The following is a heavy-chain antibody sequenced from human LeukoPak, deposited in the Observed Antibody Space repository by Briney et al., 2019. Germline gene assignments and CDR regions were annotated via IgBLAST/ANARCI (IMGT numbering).Heavy chain of an antibody. V-gene: IGHV3-30-3*01. CDR2: ISYDGSNK. CDR3: AREALWFGELSSPYFDY. D-gene: IGHD3-10*01. Sequence: GGSLRLSCAASGGTFTSYAMHWVGQAPGKGLEWVAVISYDGSNKYYADSVKGRFTISRDNSKNTLYLQMNSLRAEDTAVYYCAREALWFGELSSPYFDYWGQGTLVTVSS. CDR1: GGTFTSYA. J-gene: IGHJ4*02.